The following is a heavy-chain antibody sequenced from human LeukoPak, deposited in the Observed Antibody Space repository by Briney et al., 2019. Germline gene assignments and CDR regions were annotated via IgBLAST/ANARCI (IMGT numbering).Heavy chain of an antibody. D-gene: IGHD6-6*01. Sequence: SQTLSLTCTVSGGSISSGSYYWSWIRQPAGKGLEWIGRIYTSGSTNYNPSLKSRVTISVDTSKNQFSLKLSSVTAADTAVYYCARGSSDKLDYWGQGTLVTVSS. CDR2: IYTSGST. CDR1: GGSISSGSYY. CDR3: ARGSSDKLDY. V-gene: IGHV4-61*02. J-gene: IGHJ4*02.